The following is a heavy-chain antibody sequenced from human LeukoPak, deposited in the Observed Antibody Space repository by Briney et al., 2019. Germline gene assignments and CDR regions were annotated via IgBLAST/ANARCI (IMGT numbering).Heavy chain of an antibody. V-gene: IGHV4-59*12. Sequence: SSETLSLTCTVSGGSISNYYWSWIRQPPGKGLEWIGFIYYSGSTNYNPSLKSRVTISVDTSKNQFSLKLSSVTAADTAVYYCARSVPTTVSKRDAFDIWGQGTMVTVSS. CDR1: GGSISNYY. D-gene: IGHD4-17*01. J-gene: IGHJ3*02. CDR2: IYYSGST. CDR3: ARSVPTTVSKRDAFDI.